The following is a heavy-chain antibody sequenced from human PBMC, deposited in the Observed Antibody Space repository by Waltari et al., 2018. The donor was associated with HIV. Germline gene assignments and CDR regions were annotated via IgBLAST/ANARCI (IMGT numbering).Heavy chain of an antibody. Sequence: EVQLVESGGGLVQPGGSLRLSCAASGFTFSSYGMSWGRQAPGKGLEWVANIKQDGSEKYYVDSVNGRFTISRDNAENSLYLQMNSLRAEDTAVYYCARGGFYGSGSKVNWGQGTLVTVSS. J-gene: IGHJ4*02. CDR2: IKQDGSEK. CDR1: GFTFSSYG. V-gene: IGHV3-7*04. CDR3: ARGGFYGSGSKVN. D-gene: IGHD3-10*01.